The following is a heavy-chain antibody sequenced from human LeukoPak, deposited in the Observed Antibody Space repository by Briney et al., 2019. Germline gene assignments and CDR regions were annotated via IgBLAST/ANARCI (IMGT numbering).Heavy chain of an antibody. J-gene: IGHJ6*03. V-gene: IGHV3-7*01. CDR3: ARISTGQRGSYYYYMDV. CDR2: IKQDGSEK. CDR1: GFTFSSYW. D-gene: IGHD1-1*01. Sequence: GGSLRLSCAASGFTFSSYWMSWVRQAPGKGLEWVANIKQDGSEKYYVDSVKGRFTISRDNAKNSLYLQMNSLRAEDTAVYYCARISTGQRGSYYYYMDVWGKGTTITVSS.